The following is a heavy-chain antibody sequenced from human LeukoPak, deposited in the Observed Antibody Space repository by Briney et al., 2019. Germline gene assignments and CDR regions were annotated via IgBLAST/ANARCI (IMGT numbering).Heavy chain of an antibody. J-gene: IGHJ4*02. Sequence: GGSLRLSCAASGFTFDDYAMHWVRQVPGKGLEGVAGISWNSGSIVYADSVKGRFTISRDNAKNSLYLQMTSLRAEDMALYFCTKDKTYSGLSGGGFDFWGQGTLVTVSS. D-gene: IGHD5-12*01. CDR1: GFTFDDYA. V-gene: IGHV3-9*03. CDR2: ISWNSGSI. CDR3: TKDKTYSGLSGGGFDF.